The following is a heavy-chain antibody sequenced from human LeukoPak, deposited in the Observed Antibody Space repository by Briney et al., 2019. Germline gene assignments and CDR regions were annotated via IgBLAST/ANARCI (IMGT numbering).Heavy chain of an antibody. Sequence: GGSLRLSCVASEFTFSTYAMSWVRQAPGKGPEWVSGISSAGDSTFYADSVKGRFTISRDNSKNTLYLQMNYVRVEDTAINYCADFGSGSYIFDYWGQGTLVTVSS. CDR2: ISSAGDST. CDR1: EFTFSTYA. J-gene: IGHJ4*02. CDR3: ADFGSGSYIFDY. V-gene: IGHV3-23*01. D-gene: IGHD3-10*01.